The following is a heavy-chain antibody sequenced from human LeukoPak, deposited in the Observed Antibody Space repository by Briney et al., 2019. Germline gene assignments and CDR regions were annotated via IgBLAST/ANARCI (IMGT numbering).Heavy chain of an antibody. CDR3: AKGPRYNILTGYYKFHFFDY. V-gene: IGHV3-23*01. Sequence: GGSLRLSCAASGFTFSSYAMSWVRQAPGKGLECVSSISGSRGITYYADSVKGRFTISRDNSKNTLYLQMNSLRAEDTAVYYCAKGPRYNILTGYYKFHFFDYWGQGTLVTVSS. CDR1: GFTFSSYA. D-gene: IGHD3-9*01. J-gene: IGHJ4*02. CDR2: ISGSRGIT.